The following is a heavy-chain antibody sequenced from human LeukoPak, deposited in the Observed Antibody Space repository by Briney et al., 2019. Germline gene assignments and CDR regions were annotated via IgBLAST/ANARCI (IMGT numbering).Heavy chain of an antibody. CDR2: IYNSGST. J-gene: IGHJ3*01. D-gene: IGHD3-16*01. V-gene: IGHV4-59*08. CDR3: ARDDYGVFAAFDV. Sequence: SSETLSLTCTVSGGSISSHYWSWIRQPPGKGLEWIGYIYNSGSTNYNPSLKSRVTISLDTSKNQFSLHLTSVTAADTAVYFCARDDYGVFAAFDVWGQRTVV. CDR1: GGSISSHY.